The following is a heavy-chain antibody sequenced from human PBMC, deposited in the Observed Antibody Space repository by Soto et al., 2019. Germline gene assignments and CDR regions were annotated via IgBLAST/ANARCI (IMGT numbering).Heavy chain of an antibody. CDR2: IIPIFGTA. CDR3: ARDSGLRSGVLLYYYGMDV. V-gene: IGHV1-69*13. CDR1: GGTFSSYA. J-gene: IGHJ6*02. D-gene: IGHD3-3*01. Sequence: ASVKVSCKASGGTFSSYAISWVRQAPGQGLEWMGGIIPIFGTANYAQKFQGRVTITADESTSTAYMELSSLRSEDTAVYYCARDSGLRSGVLLYYYGMDVWGQGTTVTVSS.